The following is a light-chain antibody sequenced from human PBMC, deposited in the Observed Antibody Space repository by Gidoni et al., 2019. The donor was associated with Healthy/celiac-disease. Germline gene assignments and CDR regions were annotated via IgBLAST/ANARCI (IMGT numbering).Light chain of an antibody. J-gene: IGLJ2*01. CDR1: ALPKQY. Sequence: SYELTQPPSVSVSPGQTARITCSGDALPKQYAYWYQQKPGQAPVLGIYKDSARPSGTTVTLTISVVQAEDEADYYCQSADSSGTYHVVFGGGTKLTVL. CDR2: KDS. V-gene: IGLV3-25*03. CDR3: QSADSSGTYHVV.